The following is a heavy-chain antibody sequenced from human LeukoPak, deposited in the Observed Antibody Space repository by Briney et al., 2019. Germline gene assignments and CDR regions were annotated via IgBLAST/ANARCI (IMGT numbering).Heavy chain of an antibody. CDR1: GGSISSSSYY. CDR2: IYYSGST. CDR3: ARHSLGYYYDSSGYYGSDY. J-gene: IGHJ4*02. V-gene: IGHV4-39*01. Sequence: PSETLSLTCTVSGGSISSSSYYWGWIRQPPGKGLEWIGSIYYSGSTYYNPSLKSRVTISVDTSKNRFSLKLSSVTAADTAVYYCARHSLGYYYDSSGYYGSDYWGQGTLVTVSS. D-gene: IGHD3-22*01.